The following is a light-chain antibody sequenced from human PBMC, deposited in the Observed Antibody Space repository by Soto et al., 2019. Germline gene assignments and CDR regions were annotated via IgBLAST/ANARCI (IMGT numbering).Light chain of an antibody. CDR2: AAS. CDR1: QDIRYD. J-gene: IGKJ1*01. V-gene: IGKV1-17*01. CDR3: LHYNRYPPT. Sequence: DIQMTQSPSSLSASVGDRVTITCRASQDIRYDLAWYQQNPGKAPKRLIYAASNLQSGVPSRFSGSASGTEFTLTISSLQPEDLGTYYCLHYNRYPPTFGQGTKVEVK.